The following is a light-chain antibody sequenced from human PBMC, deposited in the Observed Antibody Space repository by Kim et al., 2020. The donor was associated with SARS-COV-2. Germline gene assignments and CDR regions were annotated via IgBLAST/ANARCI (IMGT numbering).Light chain of an antibody. V-gene: IGLV3-1*01. CDR2: QAN. J-gene: IGLJ1*01. Sequence: SYELTQPPSVSVSPGQTASITCSGYKLGDKYVSWYQQKPGQSPVVVIYQANQRPSGIPVRFSGSNSGNTATLTISGTQAMAEADYYCQAWDSSTHNYVFG. CDR3: QAWDSSTHNYV. CDR1: KLGDKY.